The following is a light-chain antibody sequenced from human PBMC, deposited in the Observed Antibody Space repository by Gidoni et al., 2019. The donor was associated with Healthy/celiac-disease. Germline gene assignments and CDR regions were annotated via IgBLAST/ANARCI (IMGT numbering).Light chain of an antibody. J-gene: IGKJ1*01. CDR1: TSVLDSSKNNNF. CDR2: WAS. V-gene: IGKV4-1*01. Sequence: DILMTQSPDSLALSLGERATINCKSTTSVLDSSKNNNFLAWYQQKAGQPPKLLIYWASTRESGVPERFSGSGSGTDFSLIISGLQAEDVALYYCQQYYTVPHTFXXXTKVEIK. CDR3: QQYYTVPHT.